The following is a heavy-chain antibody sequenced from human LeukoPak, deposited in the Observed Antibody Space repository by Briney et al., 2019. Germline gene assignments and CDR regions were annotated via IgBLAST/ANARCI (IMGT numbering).Heavy chain of an antibody. CDR2: INPDNGGT. CDR3: TREARVGNWFDP. J-gene: IGHJ5*02. Sequence: AAVKVSCRASGYTFTDYYIHWVRQAPGQGLEWMGWINPDNGGTNYAQKFQGRVTMTRDTSIRTVYMDLSRLRSDDTAVFYCTREARVGNWFDPWGQGTQVTVSS. D-gene: IGHD2-2*01. CDR1: GYTFTDYY. V-gene: IGHV1-2*02.